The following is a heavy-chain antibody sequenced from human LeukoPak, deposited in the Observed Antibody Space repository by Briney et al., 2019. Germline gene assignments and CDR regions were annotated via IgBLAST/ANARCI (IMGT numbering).Heavy chain of an antibody. CDR1: GGSFSGYY. CDR3: ARGVDYYGV. V-gene: IGHV4-34*01. Sequence: PSETLSLTCAVYGGSFSGYYWNWIRQPPGKGLEWIGEINHSGRTNYNPSLKSRVTISVDTSRKQFSLKLSSVTAADTAVYYCARGVDYYGVWGQGTLVTVSS. J-gene: IGHJ4*02. CDR2: INHSGRT. D-gene: IGHD3-10*01.